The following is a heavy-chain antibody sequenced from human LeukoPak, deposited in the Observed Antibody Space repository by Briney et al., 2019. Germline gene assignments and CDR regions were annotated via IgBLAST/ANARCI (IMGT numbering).Heavy chain of an antibody. CDR3: ASLYGDYNNWFDP. CDR1: GGSISSSSYY. D-gene: IGHD4-17*01. J-gene: IGHJ5*02. CDR2: IYYSGST. Sequence: SETLSLTCTVSGGSISSSSYYWGWIRQPPGKGLEWIGSIYYSGSTYYNPSLKSRVTISVDTSKNQFSLKLSSVTAADTAVYYCASLYGDYNNWFDPWGQGTLVTVSS. V-gene: IGHV4-39*07.